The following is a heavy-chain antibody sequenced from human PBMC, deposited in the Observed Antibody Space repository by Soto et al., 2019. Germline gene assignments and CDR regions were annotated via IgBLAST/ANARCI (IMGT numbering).Heavy chain of an antibody. CDR3: ARDFRAGIYYGSGSSIDY. J-gene: IGHJ4*02. CDR1: GYTFISYG. CDR2: ISAYNGNT. Sequence: QVQLVQSGAEVMKPGASVKVSCKASGYTFISYGINWVRQAPGQGLEWMGWISAYNGNTNYAQKLQGRVTMTTDTSTSTAYMELRSLRSDDTDVYYCARDFRAGIYYGSGSSIDYWGQGTLVTVSS. D-gene: IGHD3-10*01. V-gene: IGHV1-18*01.